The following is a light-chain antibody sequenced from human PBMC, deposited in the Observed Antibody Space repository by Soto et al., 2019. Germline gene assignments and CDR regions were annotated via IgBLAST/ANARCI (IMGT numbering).Light chain of an antibody. J-gene: IGKJ2*01. V-gene: IGKV1-5*01. CDR3: LQYDSRYT. CDR1: QSIGRW. CDR2: DVS. Sequence: DIQMTQSPSTLSASVGDRVTITCRASQSIGRWLAWYQQKPGKAPRILIYDVSSLESGVPSRFSGSGSGTEFTLTISSLQPDYFATYYCLQYDSRYTFGQGTKVDI.